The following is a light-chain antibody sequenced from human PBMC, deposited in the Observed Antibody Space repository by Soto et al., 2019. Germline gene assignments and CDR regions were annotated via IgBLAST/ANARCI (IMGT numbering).Light chain of an antibody. Sequence: DIHMAHSPSSVSASVGDIVTISFRASQGISNWLAWYQQKPGKAPKLLIYAASGLQSGVPSRFSGSGSGTEFTLTISSLQPDDFATYYCQQYSSYWTFAQGTKVDI. V-gene: IGKV1D-16*01. CDR1: QGISNW. CDR2: AAS. CDR3: QQYSSYWT. J-gene: IGKJ1*01.